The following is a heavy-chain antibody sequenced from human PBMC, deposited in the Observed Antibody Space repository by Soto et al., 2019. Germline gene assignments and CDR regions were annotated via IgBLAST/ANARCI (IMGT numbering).Heavy chain of an antibody. D-gene: IGHD3-16*01. CDR2: ISAYNGNT. J-gene: IGHJ6*02. V-gene: IGHV1-18*01. CDR1: GYTFTSYG. CDR3: AGIIVLGGGSYYYYVMGV. Sequence: ASVKVSCKASGYTFTSYGISWVRQAPGQGLEWMGWISAYNGNTNYAQKLQGRVTMTTDTSTSTAYMELRSLRSDDTAVYYCAGIIVLGGGSYYYYVMGVGAQGTRAT.